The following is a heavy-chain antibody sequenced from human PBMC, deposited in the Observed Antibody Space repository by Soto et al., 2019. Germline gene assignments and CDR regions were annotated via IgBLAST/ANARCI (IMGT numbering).Heavy chain of an antibody. D-gene: IGHD5-12*01. J-gene: IGHJ4*02. V-gene: IGHV1-18*01. CDR2: ISAYNANT. CDR3: ARDPHRDGYALVFDY. CDR1: GYTFTSYG. Sequence: QVQLVQSGTEVKKPGASVKVSCKASGYTFTSYGITWVRQAPGQGLEWMGWISAYNANTNYAQKLQGRVTMTTDTSTRTVYMELRSLSSDDTAVYYCARDPHRDGYALVFDYWGQGTLVTVSS.